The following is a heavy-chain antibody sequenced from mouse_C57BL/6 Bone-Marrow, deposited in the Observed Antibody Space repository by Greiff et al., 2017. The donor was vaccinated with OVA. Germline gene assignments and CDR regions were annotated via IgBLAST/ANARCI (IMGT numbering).Heavy chain of an antibody. CDR2: IWSGGST. CDR1: GFSLPSYG. Sequence: QVQLQQSGPGLVQPSQSLSITCTVSGFSLPSYGVHWVRQSPGKGLEWLGVIWSGGSTDYNAAFISRLSISKDNSKSQFFFKMNSLQSDDTAIYYCARMDYYGSFWYFDVWGTGTTVTVSS. D-gene: IGHD1-1*01. J-gene: IGHJ1*03. V-gene: IGHV2-2*01. CDR3: ARMDYYGSFWYFDV.